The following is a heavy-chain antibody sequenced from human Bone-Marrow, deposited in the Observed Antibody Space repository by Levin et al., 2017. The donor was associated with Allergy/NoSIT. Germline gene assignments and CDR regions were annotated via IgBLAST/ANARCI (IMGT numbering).Heavy chain of an antibody. D-gene: IGHD6-19*01. J-gene: IGHJ5*02. V-gene: IGHV4-59*01. CDR3: ARGVDSSGWYWFDP. CDR1: GGSISSYY. Sequence: RAGGSLRLSCTVSGGSISSYYWSWIRQPPGKGLEWIGYIYYSGSTNYNPSLKSRVTISVDTSKNQFSLKLSSVTAADTAVYYCARGVDSSGWYWFDPWGQGTLVTVSS. CDR2: IYYSGST.